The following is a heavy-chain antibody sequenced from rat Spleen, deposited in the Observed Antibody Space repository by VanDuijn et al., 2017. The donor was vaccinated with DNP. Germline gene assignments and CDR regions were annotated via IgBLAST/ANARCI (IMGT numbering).Heavy chain of an antibody. Sequence: EVQLVESGEGLVQPGRSLKLSCAASGFTFSDYYMAWVRQAPTKGLEWVAYIRYDGGTTYYGDSVKGRFTISRDNARTTLYLQTDSLRSEDTATYYCTTLNYYASLSEYFDYWGQGVMVTVSS. CDR1: GFTFSDYY. V-gene: IGHV5-20*01. D-gene: IGHD1-12*01. CDR2: IRYDGGTT. CDR3: TTLNYYASLSEYFDY. J-gene: IGHJ2*01.